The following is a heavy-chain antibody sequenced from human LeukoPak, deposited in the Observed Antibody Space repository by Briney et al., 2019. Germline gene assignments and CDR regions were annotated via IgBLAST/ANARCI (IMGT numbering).Heavy chain of an antibody. CDR2: ISTYNGYT. D-gene: IGHD2-8*02. CDR1: GYTFTSYG. CDR3: ARDLTPPPGACTGGVLYH. J-gene: IGHJ5*02. V-gene: IGHV1-18*01. Sequence: ASVKVSCKASGYTFTSYGINWVRQAPGQGLEWMGWISTYNGYTNYPQNLQGRVTMTTDTSTNTAYMELRSLRSDDTAVYYCARDLTPPPGACTGGVLYHLGPGTLVTGFS.